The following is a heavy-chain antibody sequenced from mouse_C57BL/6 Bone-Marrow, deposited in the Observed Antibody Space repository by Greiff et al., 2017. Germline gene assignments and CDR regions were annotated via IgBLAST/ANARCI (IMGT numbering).Heavy chain of an antibody. CDR1: GYTFTSYW. J-gene: IGHJ2*01. CDR3: ARSMVTTGGYFDY. V-gene: IGHV1-50*01. Sequence: QVQLQQPGAELVKPGASVKLSCKASGYTFTSYWMQWVKQRPGQGLEWIGEIDPSDSYTNYNQKFKGKATLTVDTSSSTAYMQLSSLTSEDSAGYYCARSMVTTGGYFDYWGQGTTLTVSS. CDR2: IDPSDSYT. D-gene: IGHD2-2*01.